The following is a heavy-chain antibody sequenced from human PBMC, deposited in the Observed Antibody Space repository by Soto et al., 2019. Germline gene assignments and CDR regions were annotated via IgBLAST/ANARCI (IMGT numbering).Heavy chain of an antibody. J-gene: IGHJ4*02. V-gene: IGHV3-23*01. Sequence: EVQVLESGGDLVQPGGSLRLSCAASGFTFTNYAMSWVRQAPGRGLEWVSSISGSGSSTYYAESVKGRFTISRDNSESTLIRQMNRLRAEDTALYYCAKGGGVWFGGHVDYWGEGTLVTVSS. CDR1: GFTFTNYA. CDR3: AKGGGVWFGGHVDY. CDR2: ISGSGSST. D-gene: IGHD3-16*01.